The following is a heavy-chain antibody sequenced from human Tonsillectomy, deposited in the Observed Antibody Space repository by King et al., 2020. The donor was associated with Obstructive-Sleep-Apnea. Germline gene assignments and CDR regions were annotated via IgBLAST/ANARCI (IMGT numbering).Heavy chain of an antibody. Sequence: VQPVESGAEVKKPGESLRISCKGSGYSFSSHWISWVRQMPGKGLEWMGRIDPSDSYTNYSPSFQGHVTISVDKSITTAYLQWSSLKASDTAMYYCAKHNWCDIVAPKWREGGAYDYWGQGTLVTVSS. D-gene: IGHD5-12*01. CDR2: IDPSDSYT. CDR1: GYSFSSHW. CDR3: AKHNWCDIVAPKWREGGAYDY. J-gene: IGHJ4*02. V-gene: IGHV5-10-1*03.